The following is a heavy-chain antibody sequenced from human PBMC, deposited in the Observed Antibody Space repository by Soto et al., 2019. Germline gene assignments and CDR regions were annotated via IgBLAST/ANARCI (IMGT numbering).Heavy chain of an antibody. V-gene: IGHV4-61*01. CDR2: IYYSGST. D-gene: IGHD6-19*01. CDR1: GGSVSSGSYY. J-gene: IGHJ5*02. Sequence: SETLSRTCTVSGGSVSSGSYYWSWIRQPPGKVLEWIGYIYYSGSTNYNPSLKSRVTISVDTSKNQFSLKLSSVTAADTAVYYCARDLAGYSSGWYGNNWFDPWGQGTLVTVSS. CDR3: ARDLAGYSSGWYGNNWFDP.